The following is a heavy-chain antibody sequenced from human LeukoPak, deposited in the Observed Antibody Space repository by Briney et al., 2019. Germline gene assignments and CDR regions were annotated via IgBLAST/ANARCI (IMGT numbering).Heavy chain of an antibody. CDR3: ARRSQLGYYYYGMDV. Sequence: GESLKISFKGSGXSFTSYCIGWVRQMPGKGLEWMGIIYPGDSDTRYRPSFQGQVTISADKSISTAYLQWSSLKASDTAIYYCARRSQLGYYYYGMDVWGQGTTVTVSS. CDR1: GXSFTSYC. D-gene: IGHD6-13*01. J-gene: IGHJ6*02. CDR2: IYPGDSDT. V-gene: IGHV5-51*01.